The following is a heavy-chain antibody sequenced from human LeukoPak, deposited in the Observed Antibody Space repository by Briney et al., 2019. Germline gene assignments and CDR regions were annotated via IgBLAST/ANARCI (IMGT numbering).Heavy chain of an antibody. CDR2: ISGSGGST. CDR3: AKGRDAPYYFDY. J-gene: IGHJ4*02. CDR1: GFTFSSYA. Sequence: GGSLRLSCIPSGFTFSSYAMSWVRQAPGKGLEWVSAISGSGGSTYYAHSVKGRFTISRDNSKNTLYLQMNSLRAEDTAVYFCAKGRDAPYYFDYWGQGTLVTVSS. V-gene: IGHV3-23*01. D-gene: IGHD5-24*01.